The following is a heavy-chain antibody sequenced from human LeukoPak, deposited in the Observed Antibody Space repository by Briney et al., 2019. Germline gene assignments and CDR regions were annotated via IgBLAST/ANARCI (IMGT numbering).Heavy chain of an antibody. CDR1: GFTVSSNY. Sequence: GGSLRLSCAASGFTVSSNYMSWVRQAPGKGLEWVSVIYSGGSTYYADSVKGRFTISRDNSKNTLNLQMNSLRAEDTAVYYCAREPQQDYFFDYWGQGTLVTVSS. V-gene: IGHV3-53*01. J-gene: IGHJ4*02. D-gene: IGHD6-13*01. CDR2: IYSGGST. CDR3: AREPQQDYFFDY.